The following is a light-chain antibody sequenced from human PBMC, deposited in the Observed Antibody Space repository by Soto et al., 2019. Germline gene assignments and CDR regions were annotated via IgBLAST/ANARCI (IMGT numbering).Light chain of an antibody. CDR1: KLGDKY. V-gene: IGLV3-1*01. Sequence: SYELTQPPSVSVSPGQTASITCSGEKLGDKYACWYQQKPGQSPMLVIYQDSKRPSGIPERFSGSNSGNTATLTISGTQAMDEADYYCQAWDNSSVVFGGGTQLTVL. CDR2: QDS. CDR3: QAWDNSSVV. J-gene: IGLJ2*01.